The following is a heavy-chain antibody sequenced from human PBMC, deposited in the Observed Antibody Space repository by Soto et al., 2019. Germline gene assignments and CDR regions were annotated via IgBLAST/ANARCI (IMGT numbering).Heavy chain of an antibody. D-gene: IGHD5-18*01. J-gene: IGHJ3*02. CDR1: GFTFSSYS. CDR2: ISSSSSTI. Sequence: GGSLRLSCAASGFTFSSYSMNWVRQAPGKGLEWVSYISSSSSTIYYADSVKGRFTISRDNAKNSLYLQMNSLRDEDTAVYYCARDWGRSWTQLWQPHDAFDIWGQGTMVTVSS. CDR3: ARDWGRSWTQLWQPHDAFDI. V-gene: IGHV3-48*02.